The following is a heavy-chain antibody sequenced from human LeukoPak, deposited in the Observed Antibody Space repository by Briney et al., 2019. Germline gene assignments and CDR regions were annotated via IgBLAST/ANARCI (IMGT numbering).Heavy chain of an antibody. CDR1: GGSTSGYY. CDR2: LSTNEDT. CDR3: AREEGVRGLPDY. D-gene: IGHD2-15*01. Sequence: SSETLSLTCTVSGGSTSGYYWSCIRQPAGKGLEWIGRLSTNEDTYYNPSLRSRVTMSVDTSKNRFSLTLTSVTAADTAVYYCAREEGVRGLPDYWGQGTLVTVSS. J-gene: IGHJ4*02. V-gene: IGHV4-4*07.